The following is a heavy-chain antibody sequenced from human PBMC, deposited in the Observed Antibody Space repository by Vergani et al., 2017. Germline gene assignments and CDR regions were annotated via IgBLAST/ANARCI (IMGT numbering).Heavy chain of an antibody. V-gene: IGHV3-64*04. J-gene: IGHJ4*02. Sequence: VQLVESGGGLVQPGGSLRLSCSASGFTFSSYAMHWVRQAPGKGLEYVSAISSNGGSTYYADSVKGRFTISRDNAKNSLYLQMNSLRAEDTAVYYCARSLGIDYFDYWGQGTLVTVSS. D-gene: IGHD7-27*01. CDR1: GFTFSSYA. CDR2: ISSNGGST. CDR3: ARSLGIDYFDY.